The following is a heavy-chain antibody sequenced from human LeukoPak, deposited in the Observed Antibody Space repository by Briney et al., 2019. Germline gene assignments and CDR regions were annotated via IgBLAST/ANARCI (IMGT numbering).Heavy chain of an antibody. CDR1: GFRFSSHW. V-gene: IGHV3-7*01. Sequence: PGGSLRLSCAASGFRFSSHWMSWVRQAPGKGLEWVANIKEDGSEKYYVDSVKGRFTISRGNAKNSLYLQMNSLRAEDTAVYYCVRQFYYLDYWGQGTLVTVSS. J-gene: IGHJ4*02. D-gene: IGHD5-24*01. CDR3: VRQFYYLDY. CDR2: IKEDGSEK.